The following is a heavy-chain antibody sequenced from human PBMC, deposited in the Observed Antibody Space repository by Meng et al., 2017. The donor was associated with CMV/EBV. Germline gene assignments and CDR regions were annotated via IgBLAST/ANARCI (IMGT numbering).Heavy chain of an antibody. J-gene: IGHJ6*02. CDR3: ASSSSYRRYYGMDV. D-gene: IGHD6-6*01. V-gene: IGHV5-51*01. Sequence: GESLKISCKGSGYSFTSYWIGWVRQAPGKGLEWVGSIHPGGSDTRYSPSFQGQVTISADKSISTAYLQWSSLKASGTAMYYCASSSSYRRYYGMDVWGPGTTVTVS. CDR1: GYSFTSYW. CDR2: IHPGGSDT.